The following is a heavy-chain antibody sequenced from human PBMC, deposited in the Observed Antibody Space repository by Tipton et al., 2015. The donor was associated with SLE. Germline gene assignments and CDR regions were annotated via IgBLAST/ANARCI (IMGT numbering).Heavy chain of an antibody. Sequence: SLRLSCAASGFTFSSHYMHWVRQAPGKGLDWVALISNDGSTTYYADTVKGRFTISRDNSKNTLYLQMNSLRAEDTAVYYCASYGDYSGYDGRDYWGQGTLVTVSS. D-gene: IGHD5-12*01. CDR3: ASYGDYSGYDGRDY. CDR1: GFTFSSHY. J-gene: IGHJ4*02. CDR2: ISNDGSTT. V-gene: IGHV3-30*04.